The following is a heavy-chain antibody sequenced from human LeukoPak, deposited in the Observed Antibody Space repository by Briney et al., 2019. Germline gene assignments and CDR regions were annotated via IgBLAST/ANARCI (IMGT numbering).Heavy chain of an antibody. Sequence: SETLSLTCTVSGGSISSFHWSWIRQPPWKGLEWIGYISYSGDTKYNPSLKSRVTISEDTSKNQFSLKLSSVTAAGTAVYYCARVYGSGTYYLYFDYWGQGTLVTVSS. D-gene: IGHD3-10*01. CDR1: GGSISSFH. J-gene: IGHJ4*02. CDR3: ARVYGSGTYYLYFDY. V-gene: IGHV4-59*01. CDR2: ISYSGDT.